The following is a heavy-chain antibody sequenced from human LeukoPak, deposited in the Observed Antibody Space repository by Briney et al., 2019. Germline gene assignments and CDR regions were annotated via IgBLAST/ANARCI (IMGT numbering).Heavy chain of an antibody. CDR3: ARDRDTSGWYSGRNWFDP. CDR1: GFTFSRYS. Sequence: GGSLRLSCAASGFTFSRYSMNWVRQAPGKGLEWVSYISSSSSTIYYADSVKGRFTISRDNAKNSLYLQMNSLRAEDTAVYYCARDRDTSGWYSGRNWFDPWGQGTLVTVSS. CDR2: ISSSSSTI. D-gene: IGHD6-19*01. J-gene: IGHJ5*02. V-gene: IGHV3-48*01.